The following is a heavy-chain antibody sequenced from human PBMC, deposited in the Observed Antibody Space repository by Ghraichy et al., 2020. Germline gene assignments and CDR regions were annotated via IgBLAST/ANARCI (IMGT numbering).Heavy chain of an antibody. V-gene: IGHV4-39*01. CDR1: GGSISSSSYY. D-gene: IGHD2-2*01. Sequence: SETLSLTCTVSGGSISSSSYYWGWIRQPPGKGLEWIGSIYYSGSTYYNPSLKSRVTISVDTSKNQFSLKLSSVTAADTAVYYCRAFDCSSTSCYHNYYYYYGMDVWGQGTTVTVSS. CDR2: IYYSGST. CDR3: RAFDCSSTSCYHNYYYYYGMDV. J-gene: IGHJ6*02.